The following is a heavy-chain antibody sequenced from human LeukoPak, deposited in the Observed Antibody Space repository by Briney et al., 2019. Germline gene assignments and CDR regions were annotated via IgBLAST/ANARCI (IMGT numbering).Heavy chain of an antibody. Sequence: GGSLRLSCAASGFTFSSYAMSWVRQAPGKGLEWVSAISGSGGSTYYADSVKGRFTISRDNSKNTLYLQMNSLRAEDTAVYYCAKDQRFLEWLLLDYWGQGTLVTVSS. CDR2: ISGSGGST. V-gene: IGHV3-23*01. J-gene: IGHJ4*02. D-gene: IGHD3-3*01. CDR1: GFTFSSYA. CDR3: AKDQRFLEWLLLDY.